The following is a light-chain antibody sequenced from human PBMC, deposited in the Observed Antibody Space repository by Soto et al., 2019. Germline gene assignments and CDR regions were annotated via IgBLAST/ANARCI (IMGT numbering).Light chain of an antibody. V-gene: IGKV3-20*01. CDR1: QSVSSIY. CDR2: GAS. CDR3: QQYGSSALT. Sequence: TQSPGTLSLSPGERATLSCRASQSVSSIYLAWYQQKPGQAPRLLIYGASSRPTGIPDRFSGSGSGTDFTLTISRLEPEDFAVYYCQQYGSSALTFGGGTKV. J-gene: IGKJ4*01.